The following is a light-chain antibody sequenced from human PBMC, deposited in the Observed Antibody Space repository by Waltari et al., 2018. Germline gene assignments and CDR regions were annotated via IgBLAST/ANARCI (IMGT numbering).Light chain of an antibody. V-gene: IGKV1-39*01. J-gene: IGKJ4*01. CDR3: QLSYTTLT. CDR2: AAS. CDR1: QSIANY. Sequence: DVQMTQSPSSLSASVGDRVTITCRASQSIANYLTWYQQKPGQVPKLLIYAASSLHSGVPSRFSGSGSGTEFTLTITNLQPEDFATYYCQLSYTTLTFGGGTKVE.